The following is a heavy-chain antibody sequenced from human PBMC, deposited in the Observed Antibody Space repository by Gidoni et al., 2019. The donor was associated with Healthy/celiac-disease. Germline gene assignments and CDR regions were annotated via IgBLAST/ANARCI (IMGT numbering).Heavy chain of an antibody. CDR2: IYPGYSDT. Sequence: EVQLVQSGAEVKKPGESLTLSCKGSGYSFTSYWIGWVRQMPGKGLEWMGIIYPGYSDTRYSPSFQGQVTISADKSISTAYLQWSSLKASDTAMYYCARPPAEYSSSWPYYFDYWGQGTLVTVSS. CDR3: ARPPAEYSSSWPYYFDY. J-gene: IGHJ4*02. CDR1: GYSFTSYW. V-gene: IGHV5-51*01. D-gene: IGHD6-13*01.